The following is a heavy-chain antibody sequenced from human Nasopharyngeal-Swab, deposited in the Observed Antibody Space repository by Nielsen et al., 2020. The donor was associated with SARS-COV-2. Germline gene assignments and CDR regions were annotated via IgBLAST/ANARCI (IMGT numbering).Heavy chain of an antibody. V-gene: IGHV1-8*01. J-gene: IGHJ4*02. CDR1: GYTFTSYD. CDR3: AKGSYYDFWSGRKDLDY. CDR2: MNPNSGNT. D-gene: IGHD3-3*01. Sequence: ASVKVSCKASGYTFTSYDINWVRQATGQGLEWMGWMNPNSGNTGYAQKFQGRVTMTRNTSISTAYMELGSLRSEDTAMYYCAKGSYYDFWSGRKDLDYWGQGTLVTVSS.